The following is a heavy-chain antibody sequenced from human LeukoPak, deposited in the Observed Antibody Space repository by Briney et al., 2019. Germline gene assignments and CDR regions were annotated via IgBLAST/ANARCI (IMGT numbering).Heavy chain of an antibody. Sequence: PSETLSLTCAVYGGSFSGYYWSWLRQPPGKGLEWLGEINHSGSTNYNPSLKSRVTISVDTSKNQFSLKLSSVTAADTAVYYCARISRGSYRQWDYWGQGTLVTVSS. CDR2: INHSGST. J-gene: IGHJ4*02. D-gene: IGHD3-16*02. CDR3: ARISRGSYRQWDY. CDR1: GGSFSGYY. V-gene: IGHV4-34*01.